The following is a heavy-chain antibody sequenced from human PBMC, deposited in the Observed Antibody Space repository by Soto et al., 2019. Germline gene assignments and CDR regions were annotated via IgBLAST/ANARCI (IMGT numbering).Heavy chain of an antibody. CDR2: IGTAGDT. J-gene: IGHJ4*02. CDR3: ARGSGYSYVPDY. D-gene: IGHD5-18*01. Sequence: AGSLRLSCAASGFTFSSYDMHWVRQATGKGLEWVSAIGTAGDTYYPGSVKGRFTISRENAKNSLYLQMNSLRAGDTAVYYCARGSGYSYVPDYWGQGTLVTVSS. CDR1: GFTFSSYD. V-gene: IGHV3-13*01.